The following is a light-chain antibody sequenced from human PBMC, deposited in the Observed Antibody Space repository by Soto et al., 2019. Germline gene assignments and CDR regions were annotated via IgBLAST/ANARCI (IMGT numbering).Light chain of an antibody. CDR3: QQYYSYPWT. J-gene: IGKJ1*01. CDR1: QSISSY. Sequence: AILMTQSPSSLSASTGDRVTITCRASQSISSYLAWYQQKRGQAPKLLIPAASTLQSGVPSRFSGSGSGTDFTLTISCLQSEDVATYYCQQYYSYPWTFGQGTKVEIK. CDR2: AAS. V-gene: IGKV1-8*01.